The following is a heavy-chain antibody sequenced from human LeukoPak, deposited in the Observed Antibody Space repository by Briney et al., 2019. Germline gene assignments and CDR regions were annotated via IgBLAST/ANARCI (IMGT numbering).Heavy chain of an antibody. D-gene: IGHD6-25*01. CDR3: GIDLPPPYSSACTACWFDP. CDR1: GDPINSYY. J-gene: IGHJ5*02. Sequence: SETLSLTCTVSGDPINSYYWSWIRQPPGKGLEWIGHIYYSGSTNYNPSLKSRVTISIDTSKNQFSLKVTSVTTADTAVYYCGIDLPPPYSSACTACWFDPCGQGTLVTVSS. V-gene: IGHV4-59*12. CDR2: IYYSGST.